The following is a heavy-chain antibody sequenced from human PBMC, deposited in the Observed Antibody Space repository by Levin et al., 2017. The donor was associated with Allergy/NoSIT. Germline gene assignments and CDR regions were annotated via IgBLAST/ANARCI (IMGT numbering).Heavy chain of an antibody. J-gene: IGHJ6*03. CDR1: GYSFTSYW. CDR3: ARRGTRDYYYDMDV. Sequence: GASVKVSCQGSGYSFTSYWIGWVRQMPGKGLEWMGIIYPGDSDTRYSPSFQGQVTISADKSISTPYLQLSSLTASDTAIYYCARRGTRDYYYDMDVWGKGTTVTVSS. V-gene: IGHV5-51*01. CDR2: IYPGDSDT. D-gene: IGHD1-1*01.